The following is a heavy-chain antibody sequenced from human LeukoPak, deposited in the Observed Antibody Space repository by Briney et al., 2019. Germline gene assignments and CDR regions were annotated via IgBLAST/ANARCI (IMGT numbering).Heavy chain of an antibody. Sequence: GASVKVSCKVSGYTLTEISMHWVRQAPGQGPEWMGGSNPEDVETIYARSFQGRLTVTEDTSTDTAYMELSSLRAEDTAMYYCATEIVGYGDVHYFDSWGQGTLVTVSS. CDR1: GYTLTEIS. J-gene: IGHJ4*02. D-gene: IGHD4-17*01. CDR2: SNPEDVET. V-gene: IGHV1-24*01. CDR3: ATEIVGYGDVHYFDS.